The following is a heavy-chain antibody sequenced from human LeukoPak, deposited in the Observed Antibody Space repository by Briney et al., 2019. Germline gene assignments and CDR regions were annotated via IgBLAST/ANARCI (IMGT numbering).Heavy chain of an antibody. CDR2: ISYDGSNK. CDR3: AKLWPLDY. J-gene: IGHJ4*02. CDR1: GFTFSSYG. V-gene: IGHV3-30*18. Sequence: PGGSLTLSCAASGFTFSSYGLHWVRQAPGKGLEWVAVISYDGSNKYYADSVKGRFTISRDNSKNTLYLQMNSLRAEDTAVYYCAKLWPLDYWGQGTLVTVSS. D-gene: IGHD3-10*01.